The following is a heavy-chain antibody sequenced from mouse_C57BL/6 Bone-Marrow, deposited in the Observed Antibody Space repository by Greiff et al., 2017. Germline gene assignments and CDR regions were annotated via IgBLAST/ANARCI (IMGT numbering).Heavy chain of an antibody. Sequence: VQLQESGAELVKPGASVKLSCKASGYTFTEYTIHWVKQRSGQGLEWIGWFYPGSGSIKYNEKFKDKATLPADKSSSTVYMELRRLTSEDSAVYFCARHEDNWACFAYWGQGTLVTVSA. J-gene: IGHJ3*01. CDR1: GYTFTEYT. CDR2: FYPGSGSI. D-gene: IGHD4-1*01. CDR3: ARHEDNWACFAY. V-gene: IGHV1-62-2*01.